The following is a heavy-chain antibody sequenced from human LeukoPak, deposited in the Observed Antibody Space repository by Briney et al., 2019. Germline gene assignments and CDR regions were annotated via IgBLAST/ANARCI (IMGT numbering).Heavy chain of an antibody. CDR1: GFMFSRYS. CDR2: LKESGIKK. J-gene: IGHJ4*02. Sequence: GGSLRLSCVGSGFMFSRYSMGWVRQAPGKGLEFVAHLKESGIKKEYVDSVKGRFTISRDNAENLLYLQMNSLRAEDTALYFCARWRGAQSEFDYWGQGTQVTVSS. V-gene: IGHV3-7*01. D-gene: IGHD3-3*01. CDR3: ARWRGAQSEFDY.